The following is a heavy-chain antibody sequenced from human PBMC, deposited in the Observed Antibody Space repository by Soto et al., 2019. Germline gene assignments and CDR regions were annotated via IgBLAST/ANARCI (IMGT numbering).Heavy chain of an antibody. CDR3: ARGTYGDYYFDY. CDR2: IXHXGXX. V-gene: IGHV4-34*01. CDR1: GGSFSGYY. J-gene: IGHJ4*02. Sequence: SETLSLTCAVYGGSFSGYYWGWIRQPPGKGLEWIGEIXHXGXXXYXXSLKSRVTISVDTSKNQFSLKLSSVTAADTAVYYCARGTYGDYYFDYWGQGTLVTVSS. D-gene: IGHD4-17*01.